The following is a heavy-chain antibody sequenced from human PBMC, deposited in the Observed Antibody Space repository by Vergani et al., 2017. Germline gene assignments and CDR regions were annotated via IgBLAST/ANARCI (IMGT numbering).Heavy chain of an antibody. CDR3: ARALQMATITGAGWSY. CDR2: IIPIFGTA. V-gene: IGHV1-69*01. J-gene: IGHJ4*02. CDR1: GGTFSSYA. D-gene: IGHD5-24*01. Sequence: QVQLVQSGAEVKKPGSSVKVSCKASGGTFSSYAISWVRQAPGQGLEWMGGIIPIFGTANYAQKFQGRVTIPADESTSTAYMELSSLRSETTAVYYCARALQMATITGAGWSYWGQGTLVTVSS.